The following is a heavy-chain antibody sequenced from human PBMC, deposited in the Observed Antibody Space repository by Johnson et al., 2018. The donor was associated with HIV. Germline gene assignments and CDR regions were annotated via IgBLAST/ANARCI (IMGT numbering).Heavy chain of an antibody. J-gene: IGHJ3*02. D-gene: IGHD2-21*01. Sequence: VQLVESGGGLVQPGGSLRLSCAASGFTFSSYWMSWVRQAPGKGLEWVANMRQDGSEKYCVDSVKGRFTISRDNAKNSLYLQMNSLRVEDTAVYYCASSQGSGEGAFDIWGQGTMVTVSS. CDR3: ASSQGSGEGAFDI. V-gene: IGHV3-7*05. CDR2: MRQDGSEK. CDR1: GFTFSSYW.